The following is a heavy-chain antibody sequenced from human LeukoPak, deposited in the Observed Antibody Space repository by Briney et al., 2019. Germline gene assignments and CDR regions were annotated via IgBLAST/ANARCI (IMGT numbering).Heavy chain of an antibody. CDR1: GDSINSLDL. D-gene: IGHD1-26*01. Sequence: PSGTLSLTCTVSGDSINSLDLWSWVRQPPGKGLEWIGEMYLSGTTHSNPSVKSRVTISIDKSKNQFFLNLSSVTAADTAVYYCARRRSGSYGNFDYWGQGTLVTVSS. CDR2: MYLSGTT. CDR3: ARRRSGSYGNFDY. J-gene: IGHJ4*02. V-gene: IGHV4-4*02.